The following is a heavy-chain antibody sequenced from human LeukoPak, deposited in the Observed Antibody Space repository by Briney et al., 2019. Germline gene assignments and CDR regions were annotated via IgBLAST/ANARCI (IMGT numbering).Heavy chain of an antibody. J-gene: IGHJ4*02. CDR2: INHSGST. V-gene: IGHV4-34*01. CDR3: ARGRRAAAAPGFDY. Sequence: PSETLSLTCAVYGGSFSGYYWSWIRQPPGKGLEWIGEINHSGSTNYNPSLKSRVIISVDTSKNQFSLKLSSVTAADTAVYYCARGRRAAAAPGFDYWGQGTLVTVSS. CDR1: GGSFSGYY. D-gene: IGHD6-13*01.